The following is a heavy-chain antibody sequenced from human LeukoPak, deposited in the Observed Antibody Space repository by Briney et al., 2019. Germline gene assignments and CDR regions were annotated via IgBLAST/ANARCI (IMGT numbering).Heavy chain of an antibody. CDR3: ARGSNSYGP. CDR1: GGSISSYY. CDR2: IYYSGST. J-gene: IGHJ5*02. D-gene: IGHD5-18*01. Sequence: SETLFPTCTVSGGSISSYYWSWIRQPPGKGLEWIGSIYYSGSTYYNPSLKSRVTISVDTSKNQFSLKLSSVTAADTAVYYCARGSNSYGPWGQGTLVTVSS. V-gene: IGHV4-59*12.